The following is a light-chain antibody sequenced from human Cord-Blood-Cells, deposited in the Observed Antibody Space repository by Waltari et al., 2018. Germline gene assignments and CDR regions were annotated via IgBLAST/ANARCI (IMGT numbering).Light chain of an antibody. CDR2: KAS. J-gene: IGKJ2*01. Sequence: DIQMTQSPSTLSASVVDRVTIPCRASQSISSWLAWYQQKPGKAPKLLIYKASSLESGVPSRFSDSGSGTEFTLTISSLQPDDFATYYCQQYNSYSTFGQGTKLEIK. CDR1: QSISSW. V-gene: IGKV1-5*03. CDR3: QQYNSYST.